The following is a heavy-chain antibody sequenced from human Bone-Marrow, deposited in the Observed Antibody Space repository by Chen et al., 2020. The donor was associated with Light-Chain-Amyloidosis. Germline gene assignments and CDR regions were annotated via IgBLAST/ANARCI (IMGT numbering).Heavy chain of an antibody. J-gene: IGHJ3*02. CDR2: ISYDGSNK. Sequence: QVQLVESGGGVVQPGRSLRLSCAASGFTFSSYALHLVRQAPGKGLEWVAVISYDGSNKYYADPVKCRFTISRDNSKNTLYLLMNSLRAEDTAVYYCARDRVSWAVAGTGDAFDIWGQGTMVTVSS. CDR1: GFTFSSYA. D-gene: IGHD6-19*01. CDR3: ARDRVSWAVAGTGDAFDI. V-gene: IGHV3-30-3*01.